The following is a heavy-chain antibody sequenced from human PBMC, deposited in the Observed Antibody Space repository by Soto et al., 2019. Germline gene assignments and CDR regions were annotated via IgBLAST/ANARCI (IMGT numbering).Heavy chain of an antibody. CDR3: ARVQEDPKAVAGTLFDY. Sequence: QVQLQESGPGLVKPSGTLSLTCAVSGGSISSSNWWSWVRQPPGKGLEWIGEIYHSGSTNYNPSLKSRVTISVDKSKNQFSLKLSSVTAADTAVYYCARVQEDPKAVAGTLFDYWGQGTLVTVSS. CDR1: GGSISSSNW. D-gene: IGHD6-19*01. CDR2: IYHSGST. V-gene: IGHV4-4*02. J-gene: IGHJ4*02.